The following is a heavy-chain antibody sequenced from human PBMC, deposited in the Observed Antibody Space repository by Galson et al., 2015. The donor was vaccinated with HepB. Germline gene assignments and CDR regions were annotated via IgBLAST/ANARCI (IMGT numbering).Heavy chain of an antibody. V-gene: IGHV4-39*01. D-gene: IGHD1-26*01. Sequence: SETLSLTCSVSSDSVSTSVFHWGWIRQPPGKGLEWIGSIYYSGRTFYNPSLKSRVTIYLDTSKNQFSLRLSSVTATDTAVYYCARARYSETYWGAFDIWGQGTMVTVSS. J-gene: IGHJ3*02. CDR1: SDSVSTSVFH. CDR2: IYYSGRT. CDR3: ARARYSETYWGAFDI.